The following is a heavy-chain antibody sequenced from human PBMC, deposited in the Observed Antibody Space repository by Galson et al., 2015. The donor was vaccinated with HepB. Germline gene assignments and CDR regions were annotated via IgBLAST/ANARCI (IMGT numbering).Heavy chain of an antibody. J-gene: IGHJ2*01. CDR1: GFTFSSYW. D-gene: IGHD3-3*01. Sequence: SLRLSCAASGFTFSSYWMSWVRQAPGKGLEWVANIKQDGSEKYYVDSVKGRFTISRDNAKNSLYLQMNSLRAEDTAVYYCARESRSSYYDFWSGYRSYWYFDLWGRGTLVTVSS. V-gene: IGHV3-7*03. CDR2: IKQDGSEK. CDR3: ARESRSSYYDFWSGYRSYWYFDL.